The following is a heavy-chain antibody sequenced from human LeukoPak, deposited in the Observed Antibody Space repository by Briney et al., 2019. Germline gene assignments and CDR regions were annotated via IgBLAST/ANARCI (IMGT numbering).Heavy chain of an antibody. J-gene: IGHJ3*02. CDR2: ISSSSSYT. CDR3: ASLFVGPSEAQLRYAFDI. CDR1: GLTFSDYY. Sequence: GGSLRLSCAASGLTFSDYYMSWIRQAPGKGLEWVSYISSSSSYTNYADSVKGRFTISRDNAKNSLYLQMNSLRAEDTAVYYCASLFVGPSEAQLRYAFDIWGQGTMVTVSS. V-gene: IGHV3-11*03. D-gene: IGHD3-3*01.